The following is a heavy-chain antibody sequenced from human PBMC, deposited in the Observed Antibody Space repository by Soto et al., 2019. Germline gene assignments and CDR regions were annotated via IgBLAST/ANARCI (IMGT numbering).Heavy chain of an antibody. CDR2: IYHSGST. CDR3: ARVPDR. J-gene: IGHJ5*02. V-gene: IGHV4-30-2*01. D-gene: IGHD2-2*01. Sequence: PSETLSLTCAVSGGSISSGGYSWSWIRQPPGKGLEWIGYIYHSGSTYYNPPLESRVTISVDRSKNQFSLKLSSVTAADTAVYYCARVPDRWGQGTLVTVSS. CDR1: GGSISSGGYS.